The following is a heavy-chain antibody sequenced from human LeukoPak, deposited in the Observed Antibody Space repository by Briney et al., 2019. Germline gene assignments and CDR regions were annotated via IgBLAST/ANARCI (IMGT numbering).Heavy chain of an antibody. D-gene: IGHD3-3*01. CDR1: GGTFISYA. Sequence: SVKVSCKASGGTFISYAISWVRQAPGQGLEWMGGIIPIFGTANYAQKFQGRVTITADESTSTAYMELSSLRSEDTAVYYCARRSASTYDFWSGYYTGPFDYWGQGTLVTVSS. CDR3: ARRSASTYDFWSGYYTGPFDY. V-gene: IGHV1-69*13. CDR2: IIPIFGTA. J-gene: IGHJ4*02.